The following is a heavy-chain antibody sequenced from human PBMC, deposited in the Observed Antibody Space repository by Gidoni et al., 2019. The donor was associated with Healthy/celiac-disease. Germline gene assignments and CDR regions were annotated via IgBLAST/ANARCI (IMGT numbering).Heavy chain of an antibody. CDR2: IYYSGST. CDR3: ARLDTVPRRGYWFDP. V-gene: IGHV4-39*01. J-gene: IGHJ5*02. Sequence: SIYYSGSTYYNPSLKSRVTISVDTSKNQFSLKLSSVTAADTAVYYCARLDTVPRRGYWFDPWGQGTLVTVSS. D-gene: IGHD5-18*01.